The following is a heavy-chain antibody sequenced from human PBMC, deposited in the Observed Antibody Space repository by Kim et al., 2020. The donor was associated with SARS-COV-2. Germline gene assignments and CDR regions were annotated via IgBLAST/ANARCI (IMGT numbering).Heavy chain of an antibody. CDR1: GYSFTSYW. CDR2: IYPGDSDT. V-gene: IGHV5-51*01. J-gene: IGHJ5*02. CDR3: ARHGTRRITGTSFLGDGP. D-gene: IGHD1-20*01. Sequence: GESLKISCKGSGYSFTSYWIGWVRQMPGKGLEWMGIIYPGDSDTRYSPSFQGQVTISADKSISTAYLQWSSLKASDTAMYYCARHGTRRITGTSFLGDGPWGQGTLVTVSS.